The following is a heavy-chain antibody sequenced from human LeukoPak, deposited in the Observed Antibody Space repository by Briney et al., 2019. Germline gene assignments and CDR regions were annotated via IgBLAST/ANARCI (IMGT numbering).Heavy chain of an antibody. CDR1: GFTFSNAW. D-gene: IGHD3-10*01. V-gene: IGHV3-23*01. CDR2: ISGSGGST. Sequence: PGGSLRLSCAASGFTFSNAWMSWVRQAPGKGLEWVSAISGSGGSTYYADSVKGRFTISRDNSKNTLYLQMNSLRAEDTAVYYCAKDMVRGVDLYYYYYYMDVWGKGTTVTISS. J-gene: IGHJ6*03. CDR3: AKDMVRGVDLYYYYYYMDV.